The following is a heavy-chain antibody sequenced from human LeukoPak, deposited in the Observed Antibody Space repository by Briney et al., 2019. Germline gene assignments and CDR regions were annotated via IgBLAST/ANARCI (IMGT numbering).Heavy chain of an antibody. V-gene: IGHV4-30-4*02. D-gene: IGHD3-3*01. Sequence: SETLSLTCTVSGGSMNSGGSYWSWIRQPPGQGLEWIGYIFYSGSTYYNPSLKSRITMSIDTSKNQFSLKLSSVTAADTAVYYCARVGNYDFWSGYAYYYMDVWGKGTTVTVSS. J-gene: IGHJ6*03. CDR3: ARVGNYDFWSGYAYYYMDV. CDR2: IFYSGST. CDR1: GGSMNSGGSY.